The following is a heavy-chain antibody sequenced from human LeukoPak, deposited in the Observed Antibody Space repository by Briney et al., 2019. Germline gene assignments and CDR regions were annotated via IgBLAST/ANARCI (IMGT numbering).Heavy chain of an antibody. V-gene: IGHV3-48*02. Sequence: GGSLRLSCAASGFTFSSDSMNWVRQAPGKGLEWVSYISSSSSTIYYADSVKGRFTISRDNAKNSLYLQMNSLRDEDTAVYYCARGTAMVGPIFDYWGQGTLVTVSS. D-gene: IGHD5-18*01. CDR2: ISSSSSTI. J-gene: IGHJ4*02. CDR3: ARGTAMVGPIFDY. CDR1: GFTFSSDS.